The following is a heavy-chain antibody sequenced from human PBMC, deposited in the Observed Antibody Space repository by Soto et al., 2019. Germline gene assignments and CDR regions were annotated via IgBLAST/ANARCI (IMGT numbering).Heavy chain of an antibody. CDR1: GYTFTSYG. CDR2: ISAYNGNT. V-gene: IGHV1-18*01. Sequence: QVQLVQSGAEVKKPGASVKVSCKASGYTFTSYGISWVRQAPGQGLEWMGWISAYNGNTNYAQKLQGRVTMTTDTSTSTAYMELRSLRSDDTAVYYCARDRTIYDYVWGSYREYYFDYWGQGTLVTVSS. D-gene: IGHD3-16*02. J-gene: IGHJ4*02. CDR3: ARDRTIYDYVWGSYREYYFDY.